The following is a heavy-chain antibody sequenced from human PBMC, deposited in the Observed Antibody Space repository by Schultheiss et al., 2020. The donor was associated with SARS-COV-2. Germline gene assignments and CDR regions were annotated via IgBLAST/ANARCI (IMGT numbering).Heavy chain of an antibody. CDR2: IYYSGST. J-gene: IGHJ4*02. Sequence: SETLSLTCTVSGGSISSYYWSWIRQPPGKGLEWIGYIYYSGSTYYNPSLKSRVTISVDTSKNQFSLKLSSVTAADTAVYYCARDPAPGYSSSWLFDYWGQGTLVTVSS. D-gene: IGHD6-13*01. CDR3: ARDPAPGYSSSWLFDY. CDR1: GGSISSYY. V-gene: IGHV4-4*08.